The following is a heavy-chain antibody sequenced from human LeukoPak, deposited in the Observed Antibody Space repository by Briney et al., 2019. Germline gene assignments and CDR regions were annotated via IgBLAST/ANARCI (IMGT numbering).Heavy chain of an antibody. Sequence: ASVKVSCKVSGKRLSGLSMAWVRQAPGKGLEWMGGFDPEVDKIRLAQKFQGRVTMTEDTSTDTAYMELNSLRSDDTAVYYCATRVLWRMLDCDLWGQGTMVTVS. D-gene: IGHD3-16*01. J-gene: IGHJ3*01. CDR2: FDPEVDKI. CDR1: GKRLSGLS. V-gene: IGHV1-24*01. CDR3: ATRVLWRMLDCDL.